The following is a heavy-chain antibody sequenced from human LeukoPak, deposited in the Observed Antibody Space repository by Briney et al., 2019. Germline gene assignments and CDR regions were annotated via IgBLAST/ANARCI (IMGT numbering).Heavy chain of an antibody. CDR2: IYHSGST. CDR1: GGSISTYY. V-gene: IGHV4-59*01. J-gene: IGHJ4*02. D-gene: IGHD5-12*01. Sequence: SETLSLTCPVSGGSISTYYWSWVRQPPGPGLEWIGYIYHSGSTNYNPSLKSRVTISVDTSQNQFYLKLSSVTAADTAVYYCARDGYSGSDALWGQGTLVTVSS. CDR3: ARDGYSGSDAL.